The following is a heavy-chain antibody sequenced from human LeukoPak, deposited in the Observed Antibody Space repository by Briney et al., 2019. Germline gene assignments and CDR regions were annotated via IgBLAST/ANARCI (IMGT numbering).Heavy chain of an antibody. D-gene: IGHD2-2*01. CDR1: GYNFTDSH. CDR2: INPHNRDT. V-gene: IGHV1-2*02. CDR3: ARGLPYCSSLRCYFTRQVRFDP. J-gene: IGHJ5*02. Sequence: ASVKISYKASGYNFTDSHMHCVRQTPGQGFEWMGWINPHNRDTNYAQNFQGRVTMTSDTSISTAYMDLSSLTYDDTAVYYCARGLPYCSSLRCYFTRQVRFDPWGHGTLVTVSS.